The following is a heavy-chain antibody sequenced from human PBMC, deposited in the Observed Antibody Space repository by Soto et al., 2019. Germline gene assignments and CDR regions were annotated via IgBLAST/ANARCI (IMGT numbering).Heavy chain of an antibody. CDR2: IYYSGST. V-gene: IGHV4-31*03. CDR3: ARGITMIVVVFDY. Sequence: SETLSLTCTVSGGSISSGGYYWSWIRQHPGKGLEWIGYIYYSGSTYYNPSLKSRVTISVDTSKNQFSLKLSSVTAADTAVYYCARGITMIVVVFDYWGQGTMVTVYS. D-gene: IGHD3-22*01. CDR1: GGSISSGGYY. J-gene: IGHJ4*02.